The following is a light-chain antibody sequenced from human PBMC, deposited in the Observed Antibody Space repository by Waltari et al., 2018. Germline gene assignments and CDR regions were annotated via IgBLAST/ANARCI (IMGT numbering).Light chain of an antibody. CDR1: SSNIGGNY. CDR2: RDV. J-gene: IGLJ3*02. CDR3: ATWDDNLSGSWV. Sequence: QSALTQPPSVSGAPGQGVAISCSGSSSNIGGNYVNWFQQLPGTAPKLLIHRDVQRPSGVPDRFSGSKSGTSASLAISGLQSEDEADYYCATWDDNLSGSWVFGGGTKLTVL. V-gene: IGLV1-47*01.